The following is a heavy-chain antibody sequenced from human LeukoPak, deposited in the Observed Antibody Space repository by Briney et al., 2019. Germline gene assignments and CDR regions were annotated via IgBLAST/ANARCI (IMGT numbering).Heavy chain of an antibody. V-gene: IGHV4-59*12. Sequence: SETLSLTCTVFGDSISSYYWSWIRQPPGKGLEWIGFTHYIENTIYNPSLTGRVTISVDKSRNQFSLTLSSVTAADTAVYYCAREDFYGSGSYPWYFDLWGRGTLVSVSS. D-gene: IGHD3-10*01. J-gene: IGHJ2*01. CDR1: GDSISSYY. CDR2: THYIENT. CDR3: AREDFYGSGSYPWYFDL.